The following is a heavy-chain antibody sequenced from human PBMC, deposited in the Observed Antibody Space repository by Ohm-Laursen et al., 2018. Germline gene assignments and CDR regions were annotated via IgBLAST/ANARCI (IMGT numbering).Heavy chain of an antibody. J-gene: IGHJ4*02. D-gene: IGHD3-22*01. CDR3: ARGTMIVVVIDY. CDR2: INPNSGGT. CDR1: GYTFTGYY. Sequence: ASVKVSCKASGYTFTGYYMHWVRQAPGQGLEWMGWINPNSGGTNYAQKFQGRVTMTRDTSIGTAYMELSRLRSDDTAVYYCARGTMIVVVIDYWGQGTLVTVSS. V-gene: IGHV1-2*02.